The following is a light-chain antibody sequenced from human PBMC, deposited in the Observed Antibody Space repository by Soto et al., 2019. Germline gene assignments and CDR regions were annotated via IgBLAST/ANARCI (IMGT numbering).Light chain of an antibody. V-gene: IGLV2-18*02. CDR2: EVT. Sequence: QSALTQPPSVSGSPGQSVTISCTGTSSEVGSYNRVSWYQQPPGTAPKLIIYEVTNRPSGVPVRFSGSKSANMASLTISGLQAEDEADYYCASYTSSRVWVFGGGTKLTVL. CDR1: SSEVGSYNR. J-gene: IGLJ3*02. CDR3: ASYTSSRVWV.